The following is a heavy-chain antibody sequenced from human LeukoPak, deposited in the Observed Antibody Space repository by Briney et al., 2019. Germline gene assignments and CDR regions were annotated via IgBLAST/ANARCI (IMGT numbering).Heavy chain of an antibody. Sequence: GGSLRLSCAASGFTLSSYEMNWVRQAPGKGLEWVSYISSSGSTIYYADSVKGRFTISRDNAKNSLYLQTNSLRAEDTAVYYCARDSGRNYRGAFDIWGQGTMVTVSS. V-gene: IGHV3-48*03. CDR3: ARDSGRNYRGAFDI. D-gene: IGHD4-23*01. CDR2: ISSSGSTI. CDR1: GFTLSSYE. J-gene: IGHJ3*02.